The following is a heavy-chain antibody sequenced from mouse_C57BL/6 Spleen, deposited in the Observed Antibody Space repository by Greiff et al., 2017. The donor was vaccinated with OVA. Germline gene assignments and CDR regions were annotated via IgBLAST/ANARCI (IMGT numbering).Heavy chain of an antibody. V-gene: IGHV3-1*01. CDR2: ISYSGST. J-gene: IGHJ3*01. Sequence: VQLQQSGPGMVKPSQSLSLTCTVTGYSITSGYDWHWIRHFPGNKLEWMGYISYSGSTNYNPSLKSRISITHDTSKNHFFLKLNSVTTEDTATYYCARDSSGLAYWGQGTLVTVSA. CDR3: ARDSSGLAY. CDR1: GYSITSGYD. D-gene: IGHD3-2*02.